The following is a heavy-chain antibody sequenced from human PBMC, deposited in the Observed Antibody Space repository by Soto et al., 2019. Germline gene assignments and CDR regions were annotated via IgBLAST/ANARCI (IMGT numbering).Heavy chain of an antibody. V-gene: IGHV4-30-4*01. D-gene: IGHD3-10*01. CDR1: GGSISSGDYY. CDR3: ARHYGSGSYTRDYFDY. Sequence: KPSETLSLTCTVSGGSISSGDYYWSWIRQPPGKGLEWIGYIYYSGSTYYNPSLKSRVTISVDTSKNQFSLKLSSVTAADTAVYYCARHYGSGSYTRDYFDYWGQGTLVTVSS. J-gene: IGHJ4*02. CDR2: IYYSGST.